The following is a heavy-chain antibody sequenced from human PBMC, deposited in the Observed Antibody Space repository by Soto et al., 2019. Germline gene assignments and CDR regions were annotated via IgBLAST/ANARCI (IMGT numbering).Heavy chain of an antibody. CDR2: ISKDESKK. J-gene: IGHJ2*01. CDR1: GIILSSHS. V-gene: IGHV3-30-3*01. CDR3: AKEIYGFSQKCFAYSPHGTFD. D-gene: IGHD5-18*01. Sequence: SLRLSCAASGIILSSHSMHWVRQGPGKGLEWVAYISKDESKKYYADSVQGRFSISRDNSKSTVYLQLDSLRPEDTAVYYCAKEIYGFSQKCFAYSPHGTFD.